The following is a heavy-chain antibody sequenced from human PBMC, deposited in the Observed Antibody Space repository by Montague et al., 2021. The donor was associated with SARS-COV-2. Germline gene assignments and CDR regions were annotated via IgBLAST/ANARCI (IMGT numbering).Heavy chain of an antibody. CDR2: IYYSGST. Sequence: SETLSLTCTASGGSVSSRGYYWGWIRQPPGTGLEWIGSIYYSGSTHYNPSLKSRVTISVDTSKNQFSLKLSSVTAADTAVYYCARRGDYGGPRFDYWGQGTLVSVSS. CDR1: GGSVSSRGYY. D-gene: IGHD4-23*01. J-gene: IGHJ4*02. CDR3: ARRGDYGGPRFDY. V-gene: IGHV4-39*01.